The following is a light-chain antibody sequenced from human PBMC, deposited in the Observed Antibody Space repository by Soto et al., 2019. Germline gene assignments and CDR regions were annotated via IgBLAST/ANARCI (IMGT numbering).Light chain of an antibody. CDR1: QGISNY. Sequence: DIQMTQSPSSLSASVGDRVTITCRASQGISNYLAWFQQKPGKAPQSLIYAASSLQSGVPSKFSASASGTDLNITHSSLQHEAFAAYYCQQYNSYPPWTFGQGTKVHIK. J-gene: IGKJ1*01. V-gene: IGKV1-16*02. CDR2: AAS. CDR3: QQYNSYPPWT.